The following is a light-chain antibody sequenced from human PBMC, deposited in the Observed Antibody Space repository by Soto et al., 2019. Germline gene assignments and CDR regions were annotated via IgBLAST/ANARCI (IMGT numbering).Light chain of an antibody. J-gene: IGKJ1*01. Sequence: ETVMTQSPGTLSVSVGERATLSCRASQSVSMHLAWYQQKPGQAPRLLIYGASNRPTGIPYRFSGSGSGTDFTLTISRLEPEDFAVYYCQQYGSSGTFGQGTKVDI. CDR2: GAS. CDR3: QQYGSSGT. V-gene: IGKV3-20*01. CDR1: QSVSMH.